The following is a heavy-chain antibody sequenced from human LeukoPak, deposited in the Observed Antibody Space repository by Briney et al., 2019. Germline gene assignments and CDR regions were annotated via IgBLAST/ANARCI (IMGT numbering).Heavy chain of an antibody. CDR1: GYTFTSYG. V-gene: IGHV1-18*01. D-gene: IGHD3-10*01. Sequence: GASVKVSCKASGYTFTSYGISWVRQAPGQGLEWMGWISAYNGNTNYAQKLQGRVTMTTDTSTSTAYMELRSLRSDDTAVYYCARYRPIVTMVRGVIQDYWGQGTLVTDSS. CDR3: ARYRPIVTMVRGVIQDY. CDR2: ISAYNGNT. J-gene: IGHJ4*02.